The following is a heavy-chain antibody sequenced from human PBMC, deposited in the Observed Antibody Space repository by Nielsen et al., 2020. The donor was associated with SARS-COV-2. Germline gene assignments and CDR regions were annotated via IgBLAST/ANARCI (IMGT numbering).Heavy chain of an antibody. Sequence: GSLRLSCTVSGGSISSYYWSWIRQPPGKGLEWIGYIYYSGSTNYNPSLKSRVTISVDTSKNQFSLKLSSVTAADTAVYYCARRLLWFGELSVWFDPWGQGTLVTVSS. D-gene: IGHD3-10*01. V-gene: IGHV4-59*12. CDR1: GGSISSYY. CDR3: ARRLLWFGELSVWFDP. J-gene: IGHJ5*02. CDR2: IYYSGST.